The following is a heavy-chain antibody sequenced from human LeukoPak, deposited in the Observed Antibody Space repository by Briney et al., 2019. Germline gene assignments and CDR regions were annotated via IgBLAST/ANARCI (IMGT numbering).Heavy chain of an antibody. CDR3: AELGITMIGGV. CDR1: GFTFSSYA. J-gene: IGHJ6*04. D-gene: IGHD3-10*02. CDR2: ISYDGSNK. Sequence: GGSLRLSCAASGFTFSSYAMHWVRQAPGKGLKWVAVISYDGSNKYYADSVKGRFTISRDNAKNSLYLQMNSLRAEDTAVYYCAELGITMIGGVWGKGTTVTISS. V-gene: IGHV3-30*04.